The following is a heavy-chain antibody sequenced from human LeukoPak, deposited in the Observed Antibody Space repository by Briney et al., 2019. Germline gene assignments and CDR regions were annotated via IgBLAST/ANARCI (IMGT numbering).Heavy chain of an antibody. CDR1: GLNFNNAW. V-gene: IGHV3-15*01. J-gene: IGHJ3*02. D-gene: IGHD1-26*01. CDR2: IKSKTDGGAS. CDR3: ATDPGEWEPI. Sequence: GGSLRLPCATSGLNFNNAWVSWFRQAPGKGLEWVGRIKSKTDGGASDYAAPVQGRFTISRDDSKNTLYLQMNSLKIEDTAVYYCATDPGEWEPIWGQGTMVTVSS.